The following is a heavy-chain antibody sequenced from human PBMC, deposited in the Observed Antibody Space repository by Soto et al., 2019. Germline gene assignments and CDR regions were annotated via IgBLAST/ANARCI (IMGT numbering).Heavy chain of an antibody. D-gene: IGHD3-22*01. J-gene: IGHJ5*02. CDR2: ISYDGSNK. V-gene: IGHV3-30-3*01. Sequence: GGSLRLSCAASGFTFSSYAMHWVRQAPGKGLEWVAVISYDGSNKYYADSVKGRFTISRDNSKNTLYLQMNSLRAEDTAVYYCAREEAVVVFRADWFDPWGQGTLVTVSS. CDR1: GFTFSSYA. CDR3: AREEAVVVFRADWFDP.